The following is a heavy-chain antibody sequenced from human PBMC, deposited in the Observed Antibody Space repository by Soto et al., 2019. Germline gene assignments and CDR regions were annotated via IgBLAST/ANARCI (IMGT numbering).Heavy chain of an antibody. CDR2: ISYDGSNK. CDR3: AKAMAGPRPLFDY. V-gene: IGHV3-30*18. Sequence: PGGSLRLSCAASGFTFSSYGMHWVRQAPGKGLEWVAVISYDGSNKYYADSVKGRFTISRDNSKNTLYLQMNSLRAEDTAVYYCAKAMAGPRPLFDYWGQGTLVTVSS. CDR1: GFTFSSYG. D-gene: IGHD6-19*01. J-gene: IGHJ4*02.